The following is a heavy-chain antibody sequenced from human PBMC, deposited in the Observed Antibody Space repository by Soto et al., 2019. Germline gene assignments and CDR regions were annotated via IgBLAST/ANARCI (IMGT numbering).Heavy chain of an antibody. CDR3: ALAPTEGWFDP. J-gene: IGHJ5*02. CDR1: GVSISSGGYS. V-gene: IGHV4-30-2*01. D-gene: IGHD4-17*01. CDR2: IYHSGST. Sequence: SETLSLTCAVSGVSISSGGYSWSWIRQPPGKGLEWIGYIYHSGSTYYNPSLKSRVTISVDRSKNQFSLKLSSVTAADTAVYYCALAPTEGWFDPWGQGTLVTVSS.